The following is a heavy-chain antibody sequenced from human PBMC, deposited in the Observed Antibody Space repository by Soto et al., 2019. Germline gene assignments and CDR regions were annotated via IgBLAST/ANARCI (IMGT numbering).Heavy chain of an antibody. Sequence: LKISCKGSGYSFTSYWISWVRQMPGKGLEWMGRIDPSDSYTNYSPSFQGHVTISADKSISTAYLQWSSLKASDTAMYYCARQGTMVRGVIIPKDIDYWGQGTLVTVSS. V-gene: IGHV5-10-1*01. CDR3: ARQGTMVRGVIIPKDIDY. CDR1: GYSFTSYW. CDR2: IDPSDSYT. J-gene: IGHJ4*02. D-gene: IGHD3-10*01.